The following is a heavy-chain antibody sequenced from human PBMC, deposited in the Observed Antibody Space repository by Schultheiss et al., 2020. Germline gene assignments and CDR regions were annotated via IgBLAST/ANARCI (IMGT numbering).Heavy chain of an antibody. D-gene: IGHD3-16*02. CDR3: ARSDDYVWGSYRYTGTGFYFDY. J-gene: IGHJ4*02. CDR2: IKQDGSEK. V-gene: IGHV3-7*01. CDR1: GFTFSSYW. Sequence: GGSLRLSCAASGFTFSSYWMSWVRQAPGKGLEWVANIKQDGSEKYYVDSVKGRFTISRDNAKNSLYLQMNSLRAEDTAVYYCARSDDYVWGSYRYTGTGFYFDYWGQGTLVNVSS.